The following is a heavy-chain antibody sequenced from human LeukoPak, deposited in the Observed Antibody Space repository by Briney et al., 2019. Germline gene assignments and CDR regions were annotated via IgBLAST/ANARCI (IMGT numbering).Heavy chain of an antibody. CDR1: GFTLSDYY. CDR3: ARRGWSRQFDY. Sequence: PGGSLRLSCAASGFTLSDYYMTWIRQTPGKGLEWLSSISNSGTTIYYADSVKGRFTISRDNAKNSLYLQMNSLRAEDTAVYYCARRGWSRQFDYWGQGTQVTVSS. D-gene: IGHD3-3*01. V-gene: IGHV3-11*01. J-gene: IGHJ4*02. CDR2: ISNSGTTI.